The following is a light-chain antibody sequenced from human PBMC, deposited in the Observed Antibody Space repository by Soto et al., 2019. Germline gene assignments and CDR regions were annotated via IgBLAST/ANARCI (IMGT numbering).Light chain of an antibody. Sequence: QSALTQPPSASGSPGQSVTISCTGASSDVGAYNYVSWYQQHPGKVPKLMIYEVSKRPSGVPDRFSGSKSGHTAPLTVSGLQAEDEADYYCSSYSDSNNLVFGGGTKLTVL. CDR1: SSDVGAYNY. CDR3: SSYSDSNNLV. V-gene: IGLV2-8*01. CDR2: EVS. J-gene: IGLJ2*01.